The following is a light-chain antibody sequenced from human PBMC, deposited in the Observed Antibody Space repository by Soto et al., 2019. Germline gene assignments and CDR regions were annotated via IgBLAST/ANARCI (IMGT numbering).Light chain of an antibody. J-gene: IGLJ1*01. CDR3: QTWDSSASSV. Sequence: SYELTQPPSVSVSPGQTATIPCSGDKLGDKYACWYQQKPGQSPVLVIYENNKRPSGIPERFSGSNSGNTATLTISGTQTMDEADYSCQTWDSSASSVFGTGTKLTVL. V-gene: IGLV3-1*01. CDR2: ENN. CDR1: KLGDKY.